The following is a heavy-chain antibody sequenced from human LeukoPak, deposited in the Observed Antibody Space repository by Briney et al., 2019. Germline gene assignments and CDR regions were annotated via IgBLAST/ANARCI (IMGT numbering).Heavy chain of an antibody. V-gene: IGHV4-39*01. Sequence: PSETLSLTCTVSGGSISSSSYYWGWIRQPPGKGLEWIGYIYYSGSTYYNPSLKSRVTISVDTSKNQFSLKLSSVTAADTAVYYCARRLYSNNLYYFDYWGQGTLVTVSS. CDR3: ARRLYSNNLYYFDY. J-gene: IGHJ4*02. D-gene: IGHD4-11*01. CDR2: IYYSGST. CDR1: GGSISSSSYY.